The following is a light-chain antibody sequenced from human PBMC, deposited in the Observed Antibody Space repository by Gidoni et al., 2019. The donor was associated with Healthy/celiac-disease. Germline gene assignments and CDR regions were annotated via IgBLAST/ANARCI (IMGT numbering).Light chain of an antibody. CDR3: QQYDNLPLT. V-gene: IGKV1-33*01. J-gene: IGKJ4*01. CDR2: DAS. Sequence: DIQMTQSPSSLSASVGDRVTITCQTSQDISNYLHWYQQKPGEAPKLLLYDASNLETGGPSRFSGSGAGTDFTFTISSRQPEDMATYYCQQYDNLPLTFGGGTKVEIK. CDR1: QDISNY.